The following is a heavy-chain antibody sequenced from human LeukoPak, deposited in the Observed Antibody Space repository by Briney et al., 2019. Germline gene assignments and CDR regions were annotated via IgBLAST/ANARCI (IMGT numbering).Heavy chain of an antibody. J-gene: IGHJ4*02. CDR1: GFTFSSYW. D-gene: IGHD6-19*01. CDR2: INSDGSST. V-gene: IGHV3-74*01. Sequence: GGSLRLSCAASGFTFSSYWMHWVRQAPGKGLVWVSRINSDGSSTSYADSVKGRFTISRDNAKNSLYLQMNSLRAEDTALYYCAKQAVAVAIDYWGQGTLVTVSS. CDR3: AKQAVAVAIDY.